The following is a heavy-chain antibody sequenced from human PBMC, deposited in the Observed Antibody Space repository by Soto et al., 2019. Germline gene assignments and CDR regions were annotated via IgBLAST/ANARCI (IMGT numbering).Heavy chain of an antibody. CDR3: ASLLPRDFISSATKYYYYYYMDV. CDR2: IDHSGST. Sequence: SETLSLTCAVYGGSFSGYYWSWIRQPPGKGLEWIGEIDHSGSTNYNPSLKSRVTISVDTSKNQFSLKLSSVTAADTAVYYCASLLPRDFISSATKYYYYYYMDVWGKGTTVTVSS. J-gene: IGHJ6*03. V-gene: IGHV4-34*01. CDR1: GGSFSGYY. D-gene: IGHD6-25*01.